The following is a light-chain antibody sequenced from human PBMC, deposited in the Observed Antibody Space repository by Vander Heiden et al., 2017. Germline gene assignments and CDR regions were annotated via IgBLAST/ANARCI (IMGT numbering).Light chain of an antibody. CDR2: RSN. V-gene: IGLV1-47*01. CDR1: SSNIGSNY. CDR3: TAWDDSLNVVL. Sequence: QSVLTQSPSASGTPGQRVTISCSGSSSNIGSNYVYWYQQLPGTAPKLLIYRSNQRPSGVPDRFSASKSGTSASLAISGLRSEDEADYYCTAWDDSLNVVLFGGGTQLTVL. J-gene: IGLJ2*01.